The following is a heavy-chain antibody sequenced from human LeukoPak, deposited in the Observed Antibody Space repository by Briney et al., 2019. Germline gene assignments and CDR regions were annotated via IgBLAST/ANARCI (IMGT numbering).Heavy chain of an antibody. CDR2: IYHSGST. D-gene: IGHD1-7*01. CDR1: GGSISSGDYY. J-gene: IGHJ4*02. V-gene: IGHV4-30-2*01. Sequence: SQTLSLTCTVSGGSISSGDYYWSWIRQPPGKGLVWIGYIYHSGSTYYNPSLRSRVTISVDRSKNQFFLKLSSVTAADTAVYYCARAGNYGGYYFDYWGQGTLVTVSS. CDR3: ARAGNYGGYYFDY.